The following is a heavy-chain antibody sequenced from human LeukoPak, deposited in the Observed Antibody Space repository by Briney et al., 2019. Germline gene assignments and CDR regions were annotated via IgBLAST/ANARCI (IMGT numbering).Heavy chain of an antibody. CDR3: ARGMGDYGDYWDLDY. Sequence: ASVKVSCKASGYTFTGYYMHWVRQAPGQRLEWMGWINAGNGNTKYSQEFQGRVTITRDTSASTAYMELSSLRSEDMAVYYCARGMGDYGDYWDLDYWGQGTLVTVSS. J-gene: IGHJ4*02. CDR1: GYTFTGYY. D-gene: IGHD4-17*01. V-gene: IGHV1-3*03. CDR2: INAGNGNT.